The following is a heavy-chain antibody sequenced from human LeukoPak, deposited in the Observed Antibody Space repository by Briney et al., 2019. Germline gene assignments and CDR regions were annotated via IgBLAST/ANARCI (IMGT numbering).Heavy chain of an antibody. CDR3: ARAVLGGSYPIDY. V-gene: IGHV4-31*03. CDR2: IYYSGST. Sequence: SETLSLTCTVSGGSISSGGYYWSWIRQHPGKGLEWIGYIYYSGSTYYNPSLKSRVTKSVDTSKNQFSLKLSSVTAADTAVYYCARAVLGGSYPIDYWGQGTLVTVSS. D-gene: IGHD2-15*01. CDR1: GGSISSGGYY. J-gene: IGHJ4*02.